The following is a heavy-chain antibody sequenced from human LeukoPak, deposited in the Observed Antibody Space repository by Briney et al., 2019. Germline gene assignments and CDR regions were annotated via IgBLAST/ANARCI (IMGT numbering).Heavy chain of an antibody. J-gene: IGHJ4*02. CDR2: INHSGST. Sequence: SETLSLTCAVYGGSFSGYYWSWIRQPPGKGLEWIGEINHSGSTNYNPSLKSRVTISVDTSKNQFSLKLSSVTAADTAVYYCAIIPDPYCGGDCYSDYWGQGTLVTVSS. V-gene: IGHV4-34*01. CDR3: AIIPDPYCGGDCYSDY. CDR1: GGSFSGYY. D-gene: IGHD2-21*02.